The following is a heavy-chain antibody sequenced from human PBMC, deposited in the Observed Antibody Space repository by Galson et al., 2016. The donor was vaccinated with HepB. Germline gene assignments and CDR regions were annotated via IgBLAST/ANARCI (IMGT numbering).Heavy chain of an antibody. CDR3: VKGGVWAVPQGFDS. Sequence: SLRLSCAASGFTFSSHAMHWVRQAPGKGLEWVAIISYNGNNKFYADSVKGRFSISKDISQTSLYLQMNSLRPEDTAVYYCVKGGVWAVPQGFDSWGQGSLVTVSS. V-gene: IGHV3-30*18. CDR2: ISYNGNNK. J-gene: IGHJ4*02. CDR1: GFTFSSHA. D-gene: IGHD3-3*01.